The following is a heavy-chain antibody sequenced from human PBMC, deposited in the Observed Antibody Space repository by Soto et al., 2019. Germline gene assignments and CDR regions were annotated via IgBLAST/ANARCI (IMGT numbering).Heavy chain of an antibody. CDR2: IIPIFGTA. CDR3: ARSSITIFGVVIMPTYAFDI. V-gene: IGHV1-69*13. CDR1: GGTSSSYA. Sequence: SVKVSCKASGGTSSSYAISWVRQAPGQGLEWMGGIIPIFGTANYAQKFQGRVTITADESTSTAYMELSSLRSEDTAVYYCARSSITIFGVVIMPTYAFDIWGQGTMVTVSS. J-gene: IGHJ3*02. D-gene: IGHD3-3*01.